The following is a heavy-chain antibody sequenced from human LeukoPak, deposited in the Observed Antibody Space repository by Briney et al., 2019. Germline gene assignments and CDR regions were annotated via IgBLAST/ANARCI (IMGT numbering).Heavy chain of an antibody. J-gene: IGHJ6*02. V-gene: IGHV4-30-4*01. D-gene: IGHD2-2*01. CDR1: GGSISSGDYY. CDR3: ARTRDANAYYYYYGMDV. CDR2: IYYSGST. Sequence: SQTLSLTCTVSGGSISSGDYYWSWIRQPPGKGLEWIGYIYYSGSTYYNPSLKSRVTISVDTSKNQFSLKLSSVTAADTAVYYCARTRDANAYYYYYGMDVWGQGTTVTASS.